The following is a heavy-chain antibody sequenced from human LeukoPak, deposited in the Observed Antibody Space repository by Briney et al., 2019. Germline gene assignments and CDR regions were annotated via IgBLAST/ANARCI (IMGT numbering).Heavy chain of an antibody. V-gene: IGHV3-23*01. Sequence: GGSLRLSCTASGFTFSTYVMSWVRQAPGKGLEWVSAISGSGGSTYYADSVKGRFTISRDNSKNTLYLQMNSLRAEDTAVYYCAKARQRITNYYMDVWGKGTTVTVSS. CDR1: GFTFSTYV. CDR3: AKARQRITNYYMDV. D-gene: IGHD3-3*01. CDR2: ISGSGGST. J-gene: IGHJ6*03.